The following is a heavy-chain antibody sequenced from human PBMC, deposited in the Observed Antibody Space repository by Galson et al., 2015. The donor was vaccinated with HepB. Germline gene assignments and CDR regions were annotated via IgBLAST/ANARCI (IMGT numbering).Heavy chain of an antibody. J-gene: IGHJ4*02. CDR2: ISYDGSNK. CDR1: GFTFSSYA. Sequence: SLRLSCAASGFTFSSYAMHWVRQAPGKGLEWVAVISYDGSNKYYADSVKGRFTISRDNSKNTLYLQMNSLRAEDTAVYYCARVSSSWPRAIDYWGQGTLVTVSS. D-gene: IGHD6-13*01. CDR3: ARVSSSWPRAIDY. V-gene: IGHV3-30-3*01.